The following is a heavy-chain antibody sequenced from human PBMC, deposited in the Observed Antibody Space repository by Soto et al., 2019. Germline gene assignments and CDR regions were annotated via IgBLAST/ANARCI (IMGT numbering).Heavy chain of an antibody. CDR3: AKDSLYGSGYFDY. CDR1: GFTFSSYA. V-gene: IGHV3-23*01. D-gene: IGHD3-10*01. J-gene: IGHJ4*02. CDR2: ISGSGGST. Sequence: GGSLRLSCAASGFTFSSYAMSWVRQAPGKGLEWVSAISGSGGSTYYADSVKGWFTISRDNSKNTLYLQMNSLRAEDTAVYYCAKDSLYGSGYFDYWGQGTLVTVSS.